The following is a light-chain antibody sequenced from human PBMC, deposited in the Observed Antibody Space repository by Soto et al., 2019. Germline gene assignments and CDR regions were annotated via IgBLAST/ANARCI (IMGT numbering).Light chain of an antibody. CDR2: DVT. CDR3: CSYAGNYFYV. J-gene: IGLJ1*01. CDR1: SSNVGDYNY. V-gene: IGLV2-11*01. Sequence: SALTQPRSVSGSPGQSVTISCTGTSSNVGDYNYVSWYQQHPGKAPKVMIYDVTKRPAGVPDRFSGSKSGNSASLTISGLQAEDEADYYCCSYAGNYFYVFGTGTKVTVL.